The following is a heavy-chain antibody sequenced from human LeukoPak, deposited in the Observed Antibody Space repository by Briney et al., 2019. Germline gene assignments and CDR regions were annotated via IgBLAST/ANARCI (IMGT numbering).Heavy chain of an antibody. CDR2: ISRSGNT. Sequence: SETLSLTCNVAGVSISSSYWSWIRQPPGKGLEWIGYISRSGNTNFNPSLKSRFSFSRDTSKNQISLKLNSVTAADTALYYCARGYFDSRDSSNAFDVWGQGTMVTVSS. V-gene: IGHV4-59*08. CDR3: ARGYFDSRDSSNAFDV. CDR1: GVSISSSY. D-gene: IGHD3-9*01. J-gene: IGHJ3*01.